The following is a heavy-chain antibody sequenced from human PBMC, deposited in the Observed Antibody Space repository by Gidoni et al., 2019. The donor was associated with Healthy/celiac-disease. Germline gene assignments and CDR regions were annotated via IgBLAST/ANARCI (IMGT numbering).Heavy chain of an antibody. CDR3: ATGLLWFGESYYFDY. J-gene: IGHJ4*02. V-gene: IGHV3-23*01. Sequence: EVQLLESGGGLVQPGGSLSLSCAASGFTFSSYAMSWVRQAPGKGLEWVSAISGSGGSTYYADSVKGRFTISRDNSKNTLYLQMNSLRAEDTAVYFCATGLLWFGESYYFDYWGQGTLVTVSS. D-gene: IGHD3-10*01. CDR2: ISGSGGST. CDR1: GFTFSSYA.